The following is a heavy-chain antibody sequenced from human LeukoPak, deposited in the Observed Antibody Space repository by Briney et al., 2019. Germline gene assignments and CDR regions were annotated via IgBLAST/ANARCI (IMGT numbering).Heavy chain of an antibody. Sequence: ASVKVSCKVSGDIITELAIHWVRQAPGKGLEWMGGFDPEDGETTYAQKFQGRVSMTEDTSTDTAYMEVSSLESDDTAVYYCVAARIDWGRNWFGPWGQGTLLIVSS. V-gene: IGHV1-24*01. CDR3: VAARIDWGRNWFGP. CDR1: GDIITELA. CDR2: FDPEDGET. J-gene: IGHJ5*02. D-gene: IGHD3-9*01.